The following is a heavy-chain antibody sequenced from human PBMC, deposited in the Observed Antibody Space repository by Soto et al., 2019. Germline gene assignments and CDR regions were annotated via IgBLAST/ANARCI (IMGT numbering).Heavy chain of an antibody. J-gene: IGHJ4*02. D-gene: IGHD1-7*01. CDR1: GYTFTSYA. V-gene: IGHV1-3*01. CDR2: INAGNGNT. Sequence: QVQLVQSGAEVKKPGASVKVSCKASGYTFTSYAMHWVRQAPGQRLEWMGWINAGNGNTKYSQKLQGRVTITRDTSASTAYMELSSLRSEDTAVYYCAREPPYNWNSGYYFDYWGQGTLVTVSS. CDR3: AREPPYNWNSGYYFDY.